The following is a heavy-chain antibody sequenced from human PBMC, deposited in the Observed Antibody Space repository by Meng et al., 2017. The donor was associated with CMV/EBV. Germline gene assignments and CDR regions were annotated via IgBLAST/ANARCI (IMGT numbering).Heavy chain of an antibody. CDR2: IIPIFGTA. D-gene: IGHD2-2*01. CDR3: ARGSPRYCSSTSCYAPRGGYFDI. J-gene: IGHJ2*01. Sequence: QVQLVQSGAEVKKPGSSVKVSCKAAGGIFSSDAISWVRQAPGQGLEWMGGIIPIFGTANYAQKFQGRVTITADESTSTAYMELSSLRSEDTAVYYCARGSPRYCSSTSCYAPRGGYFDIWGRGTLVTVAS. V-gene: IGHV1-69*12. CDR1: GGIFSSDA.